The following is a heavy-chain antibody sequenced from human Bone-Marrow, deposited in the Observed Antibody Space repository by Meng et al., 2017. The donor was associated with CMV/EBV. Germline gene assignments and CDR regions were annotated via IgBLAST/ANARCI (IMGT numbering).Heavy chain of an antibody. V-gene: IGHV3-7*01. Sequence: GESLKISCAASGFTFSSYWISWVRQAPGKGLEWVANIKQDGSEKYYVDFVKGRFTISRDNAKNSLYLQMNSLRAEDTVVYYCARDGAGEASDYWGQGTLVTVSS. J-gene: IGHJ4*02. D-gene: IGHD3-10*01. CDR1: GFTFSSYW. CDR3: ARDGAGEASDY. CDR2: IKQDGSEK.